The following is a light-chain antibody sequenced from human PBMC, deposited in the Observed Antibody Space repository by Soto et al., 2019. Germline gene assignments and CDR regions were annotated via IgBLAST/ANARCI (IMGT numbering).Light chain of an antibody. Sequence: PRKRSVSGGGVDIGGRRTSQSVSSNYLAWFQQKPGQAPRLLIYAASSRATGIPDRFSGSGYGTDFALGLRTLDSDDIAVYNCEPYGSAPGTFGLGTLVDIK. CDR2: AAS. CDR3: EPYGSAPGT. V-gene: IGKV3-20*01. CDR1: QSVSSNY. J-gene: IGKJ1*01.